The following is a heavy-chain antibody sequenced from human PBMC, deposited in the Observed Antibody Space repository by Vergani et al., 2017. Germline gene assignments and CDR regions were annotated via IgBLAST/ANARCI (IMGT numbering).Heavy chain of an antibody. CDR1: GFTFTPSP. CDR3: ARGDGDYGSGSYYAFDY. Sequence: QVQLVESGGGVVQPGRSLRLSCPPSGFTFTPSPIHWVRQAPGKGLEWLAVISYDGSNKYYADSVKGRFTISRDNSKSTLYLRMNILRAEDTAVYYCARGDGDYGSGSYYAFDYWGQGTLVTVSS. V-gene: IGHV3-30*04. D-gene: IGHD3-10*01. CDR2: ISYDGSNK. J-gene: IGHJ4*02.